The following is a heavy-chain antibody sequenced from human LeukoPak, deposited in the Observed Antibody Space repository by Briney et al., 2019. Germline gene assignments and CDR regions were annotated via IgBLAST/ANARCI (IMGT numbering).Heavy chain of an antibody. D-gene: IGHD3-22*01. V-gene: IGHV3-23*01. CDR3: AKRYYYDTSGYSPYYYYMDV. Sequence: GGSLRLSCAASGFTFSSYAMSWVRQAPGKGLEWVSAISGSGGSTYYADSVKGRFTISRENTKNTLYLQMNSLRAEDTAVYYCAKRYYYDTSGYSPYYYYMDVWGKGTTVTVSS. CDR1: GFTFSSYA. CDR2: ISGSGGST. J-gene: IGHJ6*03.